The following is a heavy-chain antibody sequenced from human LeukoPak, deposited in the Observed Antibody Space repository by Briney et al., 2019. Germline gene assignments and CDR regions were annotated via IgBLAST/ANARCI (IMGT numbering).Heavy chain of an antibody. D-gene: IGHD3-3*01. CDR1: GFTFTFYA. Sequence: GRSLRLSCAASGFTFTFYAMTWVRQAPGKWLEWVSTIFGSGGSTYYRDSGKGRFTISRDNSKNTVDLQMNSLRAEDTAVYYCAKSRFFGVLNTEFDYWGQGTLVTVSS. CDR3: AKSRFFGVLNTEFDY. J-gene: IGHJ4*02. V-gene: IGHV3-23*01. CDR2: IFGSGGST.